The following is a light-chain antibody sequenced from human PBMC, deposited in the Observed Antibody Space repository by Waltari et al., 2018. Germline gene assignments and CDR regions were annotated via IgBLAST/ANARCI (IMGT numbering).Light chain of an antibody. CDR2: QDN. V-gene: IGLV3-1*01. CDR1: NLGNRY. J-gene: IGLJ2*01. CDR3: QAWDSSSTVV. Sequence: SYELTQPPSVSVSPGQTASITCSGDNLGNRYVSWYKQAPGQSPILVIYQDNKRPSGIPERFSGSHSGNTAPLTISVTQAVDEADYSCQAWDSSSTVVFGGGTKLTVL.